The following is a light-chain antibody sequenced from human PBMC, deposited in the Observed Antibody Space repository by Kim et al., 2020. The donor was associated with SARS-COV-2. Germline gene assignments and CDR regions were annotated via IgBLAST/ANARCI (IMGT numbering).Light chain of an antibody. V-gene: IGKV3-20*01. CDR3: QHYVTSPWT. CDR1: QSFSSNN. CDR2: GAS. J-gene: IGKJ1*01. Sequence: EIVLTQSPGTLSLSPGERATLSCRASQSFSSNNLAWYQQRPGQAPRLLIYGASSRAPGIPDRFSGSGSGTDFTLSISRLEPEDFAVYYCQHYVTSPWTFGRGTKLEI.